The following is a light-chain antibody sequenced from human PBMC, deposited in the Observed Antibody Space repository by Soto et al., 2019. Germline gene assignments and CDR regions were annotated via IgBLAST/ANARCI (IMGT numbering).Light chain of an antibody. Sequence: DIQMTQSPSTLSASVGDRVTITCRASQSISSWLAWYQKKPGKAPKLLIYKASSLESGLPSRFTGSGSGTEFTFSISSLQTDDFAPYYCHQYNSVYNCGQETTLEIK. CDR2: KAS. CDR3: HQYNSVYN. J-gene: IGKJ2*01. V-gene: IGKV1-5*03. CDR1: QSISSW.